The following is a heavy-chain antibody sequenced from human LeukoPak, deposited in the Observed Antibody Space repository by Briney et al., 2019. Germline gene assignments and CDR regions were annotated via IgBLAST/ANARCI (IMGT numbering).Heavy chain of an antibody. CDR2: TKQDGSEK. J-gene: IGHJ4*02. Sequence: GGSQRLSCVASGFTFSNHAMTWVRQAPGKGLEWVAQTKQDGSEKYYVDSVKGRFTTSRDKNSLFLQMNSVRAEDTAVYYCVGWGISGITNHWGQGTLVTVSS. D-gene: IGHD1-7*01. V-gene: IGHV3-7*01. CDR1: GFTFSNHA. CDR3: VGWGISGITNH.